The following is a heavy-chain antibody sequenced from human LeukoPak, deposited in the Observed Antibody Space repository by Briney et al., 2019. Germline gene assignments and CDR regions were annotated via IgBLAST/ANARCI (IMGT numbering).Heavy chain of an antibody. V-gene: IGHV4-39*07. J-gene: IGHJ4*02. Sequence: SETLSLTCSVSGGSISSGTYYWGWIRQPPGKGPEWIGSIYYSGDTYHNPSLKSRVTLSVDTSKNQFSLKLSSVTAADTAVYYCTRDPGPDLLAGYYSGWGQGTLVTVFS. CDR2: IYYSGDT. CDR3: TRDPGPDLLAGYYSG. CDR1: GGSISSGTYY. D-gene: IGHD3-9*01.